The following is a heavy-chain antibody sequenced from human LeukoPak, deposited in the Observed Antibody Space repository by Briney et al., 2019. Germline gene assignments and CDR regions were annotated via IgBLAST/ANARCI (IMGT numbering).Heavy chain of an antibody. CDR1: GFTSSSYW. Sequence: PGGSLRLSCAASGFTSSSYWMHWVRQAPGKGLVWVSRMNSDGSDIRYADSVMGRFTVSRDNAKNTLYLQMNSLRAEDTAVYYCARPYGDYRGGEYFQHWGQGTLVTVSS. CDR3: ARPYGDYRGGEYFQH. D-gene: IGHD4-17*01. J-gene: IGHJ1*01. CDR2: MNSDGSDI. V-gene: IGHV3-74*01.